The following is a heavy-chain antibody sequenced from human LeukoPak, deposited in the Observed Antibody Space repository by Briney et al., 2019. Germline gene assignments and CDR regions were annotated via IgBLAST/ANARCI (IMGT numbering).Heavy chain of an antibody. CDR1: GYSFTNYW. Sequence: NPGESLKISCKGSGYSFTNYWIGWVRQMPGQGLEWMGIIYPGDSDTRYSPSFQGQVTISPDKSISTAYLQWSSLKASDTAMYYCARRYSDSQIDYWGQGTLVTVSS. D-gene: IGHD4-11*01. V-gene: IGHV5-51*01. J-gene: IGHJ4*02. CDR3: ARRYSDSQIDY. CDR2: IYPGDSDT.